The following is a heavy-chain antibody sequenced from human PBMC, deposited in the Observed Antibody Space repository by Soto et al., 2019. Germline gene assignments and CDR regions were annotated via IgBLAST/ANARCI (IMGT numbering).Heavy chain of an antibody. CDR1: GGTFSGQA. Sequence: QVQLVQSWAEVKKPGSSVKVSCEASGGTFSGQAISWVRQAPGQGPEWMGGLIPLFGTTQHAQNFQDRLTITADKSTSTAYMELTSLRFEDTAIYYCARGPNWGYRFDSWGQGTLVTVSS. CDR2: LIPLFGTT. J-gene: IGHJ4*02. CDR3: ARGPNWGYRFDS. V-gene: IGHV1-69*06. D-gene: IGHD7-27*01.